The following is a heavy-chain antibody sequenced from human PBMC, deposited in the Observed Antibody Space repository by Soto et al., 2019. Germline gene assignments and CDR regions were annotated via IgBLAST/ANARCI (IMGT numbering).Heavy chain of an antibody. CDR2: IYQSGST. J-gene: IGHJ4*02. CDR3: ARSYSGGDAYFDY. Sequence: SKTLSLTCAVSGGSISSGGYAWAWIRQPPGKGLEWVGYIYQSGSTYYNPSLKSRVTIAADRSKNQFSLNLASVTAADTAVYYCARSYSGGDAYFDYWGQGTVVTDSS. V-gene: IGHV4-30-2*01. CDR1: GGSISSGGYA. D-gene: IGHD2-21*02.